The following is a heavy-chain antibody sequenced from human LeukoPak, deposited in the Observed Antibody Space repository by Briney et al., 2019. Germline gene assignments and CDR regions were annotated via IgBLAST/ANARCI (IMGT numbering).Heavy chain of an antibody. CDR1: GFTFSSYA. CDR2: ISYDGSNK. D-gene: IGHD5-12*01. V-gene: IGHV3-30-3*01. Sequence: GGSLRLSCAASGFTFSSYAMHWVRQAPGKGLEWVAVISYDGSNKYYADSVKGRFTISRDNSKNTLYLQMNSLRAEDTAVYYCTRNSGYRSSPFDYWGQGPLVTVSS. J-gene: IGHJ4*02. CDR3: TRNSGYRSSPFDY.